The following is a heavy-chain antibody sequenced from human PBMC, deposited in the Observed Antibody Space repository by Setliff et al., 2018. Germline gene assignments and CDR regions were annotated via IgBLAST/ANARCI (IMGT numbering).Heavy chain of an antibody. J-gene: IGHJ4*02. CDR3: ARGARVLDTDFDY. V-gene: IGHV1-69*13. D-gene: IGHD5-18*01. CDR2: IIPIFGTA. CDR1: GGTFSSYA. Sequence: SVKVSCKASGGTFSSYAISWVRQAPGQGLEWMGGIIPIFGTANYAQKFQGRVTITADESTNTAYMELSSLRSEDTAVYYCARGARVLDTDFDYWGQGTLVTVSS.